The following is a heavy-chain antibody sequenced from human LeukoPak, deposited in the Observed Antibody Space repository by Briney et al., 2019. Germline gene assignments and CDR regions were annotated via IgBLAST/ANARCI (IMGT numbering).Heavy chain of an antibody. D-gene: IGHD3-10*01. V-gene: IGHV3-7*05. CDR3: TTEDWFRFDS. CDR2: ITNDGSQR. CDR1: GFSFSAYW. Sequence: GGSLRLSCAASGFSFSAYWMTWVRQAPGKGLEWVATITNDGSQRYYVDSVQGRFTISRDNAEKSLFLQVSSLRADDTAVYYCTTEDWFRFDSWGQGTLLTVSS. J-gene: IGHJ4*02.